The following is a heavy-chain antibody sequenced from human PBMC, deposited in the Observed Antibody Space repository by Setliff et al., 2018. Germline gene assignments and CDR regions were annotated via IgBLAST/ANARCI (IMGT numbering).Heavy chain of an antibody. V-gene: IGHV3-74*01. CDR3: ITLSTIPLGV. CDR2: INGDGTIT. J-gene: IGHJ6*02. CDR1: GFTFSKYW. Sequence: GGSLRLSCGASGFTFSKYWMYWVRQVPGKGLVWVSRINGDGTITNYADSVKGRFTISRDDAKNTLYLQMNSLKTEDTAVYYCITLSTIPLGVWGQGTTVTVSS. D-gene: IGHD2-2*01.